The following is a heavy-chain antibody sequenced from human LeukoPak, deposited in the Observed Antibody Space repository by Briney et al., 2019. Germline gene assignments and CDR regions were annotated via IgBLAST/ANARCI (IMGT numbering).Heavy chain of an antibody. Sequence: SETLSLTCTVSGGSISSSSYYWGWIRQPPGKGLEWIGSIYYSGSTYYNPSLKSRVTISVDTSKNQFSLKLSSVTAADTAVYYCARPQYYYDSSGYFLGWFDPWGQGTLVTVSS. J-gene: IGHJ5*02. V-gene: IGHV4-39*01. CDR3: ARPQYYYDSSGYFLGWFDP. D-gene: IGHD3-22*01. CDR2: IYYSGST. CDR1: GGSISSSSYY.